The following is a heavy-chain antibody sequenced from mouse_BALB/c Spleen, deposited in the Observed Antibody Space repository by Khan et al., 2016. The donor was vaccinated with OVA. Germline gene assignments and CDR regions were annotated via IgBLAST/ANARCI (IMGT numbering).Heavy chain of an antibody. CDR2: IDPFNGGT. Sequence: VQLQQSGPELMKPGASVKISCKASGYSFTNYYIHWVKQSHGQSLEWLGYIDPFNGGTTYNQKFKGTATLTADKSSSTAYMHLNNLTSEDSAVXYCTRLGTTGWFTYWGQGTLVTVSA. D-gene: IGHD2-13*01. CDR1: GYSFTNYY. J-gene: IGHJ3*01. V-gene: IGHV1S135*01. CDR3: TRLGTTGWFTY.